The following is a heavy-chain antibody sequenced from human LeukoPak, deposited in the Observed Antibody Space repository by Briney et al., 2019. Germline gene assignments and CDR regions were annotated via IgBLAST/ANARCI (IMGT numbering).Heavy chain of an antibody. CDR3: AKCQDSSSSGFRRYWYFDI. CDR2: IRYDGSNN. CDR1: GSTSSSYG. D-gene: IGHD6-6*01. V-gene: IGHV3-30*02. J-gene: IGHJ2*01. Sequence: GGSRRPSCAASGSTSSSYGTHWVRPAPGRGLGWGGFIRYDGSNNNYADSVKGRFTISRDNSKNTLYLQMHSLRAEDTAVYYCAKCQDSSSSGFRRYWYFDIWGRGTLVTVSS.